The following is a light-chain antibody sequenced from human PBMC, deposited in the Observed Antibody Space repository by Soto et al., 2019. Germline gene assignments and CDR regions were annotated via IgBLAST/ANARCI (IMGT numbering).Light chain of an antibody. J-gene: IGKJ1*01. CDR2: GTS. CDR1: QTVGSDY. CDR3: QRYRTSTQT. V-gene: IGKV3-20*01. Sequence: EIVLTQSPGTLSLSPGESATLSCRASQTVGSDYLAWYQQRPGQAPRLLIYGTSSRATCIPDRFSGSGSGTDFTLTISRLEPEEFAVYYCQRYRTSTQTFGQGTKVDIK.